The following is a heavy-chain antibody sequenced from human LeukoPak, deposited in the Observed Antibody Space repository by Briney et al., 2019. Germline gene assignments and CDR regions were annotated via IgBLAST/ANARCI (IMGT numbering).Heavy chain of an antibody. Sequence: ASVRVSCKDSGYTFTSYDINWVRQAPGQGGEGMGWMNPNSGNTGYTQKFQGRVTITRNTTISTAYMELSSLRSEDTALYYCARGRNAYSYCPYFDYWGQGTLVTVSS. J-gene: IGHJ4*02. CDR3: ARGRNAYSYCPYFDY. CDR2: MNPNSGNT. V-gene: IGHV1-8*01. CDR1: GYTFTSYD. D-gene: IGHD5-18*01.